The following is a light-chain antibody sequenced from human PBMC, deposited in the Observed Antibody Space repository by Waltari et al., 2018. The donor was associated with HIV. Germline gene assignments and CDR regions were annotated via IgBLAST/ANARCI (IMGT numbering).Light chain of an antibody. CDR1: SSDVWSYNL. J-gene: IGLJ2*01. CDR3: CSYASTTDTYVV. V-gene: IGLV2-23*02. Sequence: QSALTQPASVSGSPGQSITISCTGTSSDVWSYNLVSWYQQHPGKAPKLIIYEVSKRPSGVSNRFSGSKSGSTASLTISGLQPEDEADYCGCSYASTTDTYVVFGGGTKLTVL. CDR2: EVS.